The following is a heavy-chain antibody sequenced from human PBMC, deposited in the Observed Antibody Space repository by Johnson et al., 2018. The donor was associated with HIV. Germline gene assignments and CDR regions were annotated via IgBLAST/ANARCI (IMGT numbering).Heavy chain of an antibody. D-gene: IGHD4-23*01. CDR2: IYSGGTT. J-gene: IGHJ3*02. CDR3: TTPGGTRGVFAFDI. V-gene: IGHV3-66*01. CDR1: GFTVSSNY. Sequence: MLLVESGGGLVQPGGSLRLSCAASGFTVSSNYMNWVRQAPGKGLEWVSVIYSGGTTYHADSVKGRFIISRDNSKSTLYLQMNSLKTEDTAVYYCTTPGGTRGVFAFDIWGQGTMVTVSS.